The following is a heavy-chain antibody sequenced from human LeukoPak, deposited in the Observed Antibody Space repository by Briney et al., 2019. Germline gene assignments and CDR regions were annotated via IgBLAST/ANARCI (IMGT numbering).Heavy chain of an antibody. CDR1: GFTFSAYA. CDR3: ARDPNGDYIGAFDM. D-gene: IGHD4-17*01. V-gene: IGHV3-23*01. J-gene: IGHJ3*02. CDR2: IRGGGGSA. Sequence: PGGSLRLSCTASGFTFSAYAMMWVRQAPGKGPEWVSAIRGGGGSAFYADSVKGRFTISRDNSKYTLFLQMNSLRPEDTAVYYCARDPNGDYIGAFDMWGPGTMVTVSS.